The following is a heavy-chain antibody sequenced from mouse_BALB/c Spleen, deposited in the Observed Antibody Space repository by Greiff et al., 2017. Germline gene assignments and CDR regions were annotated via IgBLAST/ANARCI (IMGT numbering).Heavy chain of an antibody. CDR1: GFTFSSYT. D-gene: IGHD1-1*01. J-gene: IGHJ2*01. Sequence: EVQGVESGGGLVKPGGSLKLSCAASGFTFSSYTMSWVRQTPEKRLEWVATISSGGSYTYYPDSVKGRFTISRDNAKNTLYLQMSSLRSEDTAMYYCARRGLLREYFDYWGQGTTLTVSS. CDR3: ARRGLLREYFDY. V-gene: IGHV5-9-3*01. CDR2: ISSGGSYT.